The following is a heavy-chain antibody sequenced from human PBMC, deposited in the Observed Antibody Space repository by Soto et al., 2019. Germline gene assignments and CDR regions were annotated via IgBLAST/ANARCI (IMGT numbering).Heavy chain of an antibody. Sequence: GESLKISCKGSGYSFTSYWIGWVRQMPGKGLEWMGIIYPGDSDTRYSPSFQGQVTISADKSISTAYLQWSSLKASDTAMYYCARHEPLNLAAAAPLDYWGQGTLVTVSS. D-gene: IGHD6-13*01. J-gene: IGHJ4*02. CDR2: IYPGDSDT. CDR3: ARHEPLNLAAAAPLDY. V-gene: IGHV5-51*01. CDR1: GYSFTSYW.